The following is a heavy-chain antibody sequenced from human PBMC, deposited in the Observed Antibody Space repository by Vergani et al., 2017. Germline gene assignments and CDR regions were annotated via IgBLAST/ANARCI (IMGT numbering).Heavy chain of an antibody. J-gene: IGHJ5*02. CDR2: IYPGDSDT. D-gene: IGHD2-2*02. V-gene: IGHV5-51*01. CDR1: GYSFTSYW. Sequence: EVQLVQSGAEVKKPGESLKISCKGSGYSFTSYWIGWVRQMPGKGLEWMGIIYPGDSDTRYSPSFQGQVTIPADKSIRTAYLQWSSLKASDTAMYYCAIVRGAVPAAIGSFDPWGQGTLVTVSS. CDR3: AIVRGAVPAAIGSFDP.